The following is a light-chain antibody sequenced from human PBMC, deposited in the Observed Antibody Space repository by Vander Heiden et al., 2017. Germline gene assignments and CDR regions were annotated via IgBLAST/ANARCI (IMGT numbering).Light chain of an antibody. V-gene: IGLV1-40*01. CDR1: SSNIGAGYD. CDR2: GNS. Sequence: QSVLTQPPSVSAAPGQRVTISCTGSSSNIGAGYDVHWYQQLPGTAPKRLIYGNSNRPSGVPDRFSGSKSGTSASLAITGLQAEDEADYYCQSYDSSLSGSVFGGGTKLTVL. CDR3: QSYDSSLSGSV. J-gene: IGLJ3*02.